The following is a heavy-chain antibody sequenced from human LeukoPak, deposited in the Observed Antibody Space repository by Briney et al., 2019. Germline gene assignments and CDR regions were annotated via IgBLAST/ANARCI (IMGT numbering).Heavy chain of an antibody. V-gene: IGHV3-15*01. D-gene: IGHD6-13*01. J-gene: IGHJ5*02. Sequence: GGSLRLSCAASGFTFSNAWMSWVRQAPGKGLEWVGRIKSKTDGGTTDYAAPVKGRFTISRDDSKNTAYLQMNSLKTEDTAVYYCTRPRIAAANWFDPWGQGTLVTVSS. CDR1: GFTFSNAW. CDR2: IKSKTDGGTT. CDR3: TRPRIAAANWFDP.